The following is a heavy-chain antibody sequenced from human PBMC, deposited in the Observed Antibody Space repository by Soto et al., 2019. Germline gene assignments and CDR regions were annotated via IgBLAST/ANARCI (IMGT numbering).Heavy chain of an antibody. J-gene: IGHJ4*02. CDR2: ISSSGSYT. Sequence: EVQLVESGGGLVKPGGSLRLACAASGFTFSSYTMHWVRQAPGKGLEGVSCISSSGSYTYYADSVKGRFTISRDNAKNSLYLQMNSLRAEDTALYYCARDVGDGFNPTLDYWGQGTLGTVSS. CDR3: ARDVGDGFNPTLDY. V-gene: IGHV3-21*02. CDR1: GFTFSSYT. D-gene: IGHD3-10*01.